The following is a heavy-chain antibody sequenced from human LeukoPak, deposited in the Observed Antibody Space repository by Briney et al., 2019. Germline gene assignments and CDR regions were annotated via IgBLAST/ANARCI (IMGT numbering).Heavy chain of an antibody. J-gene: IGHJ4*02. CDR3: AKVLTVDIVATIKGRSYFDY. Sequence: PGGSLRLSCAASGFTFRTYSMKRVRQAPGKGLEWVSYISDSSAMYYADSVRGRFTISRENDKNSLYLQMNSLRAEDTAVYYCAKVLTVDIVATIKGRSYFDYWGQGTLVTVSS. D-gene: IGHD5-12*01. CDR2: ISDSSAM. CDR1: GFTFRTYS. V-gene: IGHV3-48*01.